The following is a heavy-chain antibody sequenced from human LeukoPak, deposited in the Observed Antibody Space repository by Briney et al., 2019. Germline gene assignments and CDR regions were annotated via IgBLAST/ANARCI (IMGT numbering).Heavy chain of an antibody. D-gene: IGHD3-9*01. CDR2: IYYSGST. Sequence: SETLSLTCTVSGGSISSNRYSWGWIRQPPGKGLEWIGSIYYSGSTYYNPSLKSRVTISVDTSKNQFSLKLSSVTAADTAVYYCARLGYDILTGYSTFDYWGQGTLVTVSS. V-gene: IGHV4-39*01. J-gene: IGHJ4*02. CDR3: ARLGYDILTGYSTFDY. CDR1: GGSISSNRYS.